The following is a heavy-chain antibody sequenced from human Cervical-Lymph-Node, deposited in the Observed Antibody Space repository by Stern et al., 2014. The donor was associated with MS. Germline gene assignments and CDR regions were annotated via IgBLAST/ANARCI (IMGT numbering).Heavy chain of an antibody. D-gene: IGHD2/OR15-2a*01. J-gene: IGHJ4*02. CDR2: IKQDGSEH. CDR1: GFTFNSYC. CDR3: ARGESTGY. V-gene: IGHV3-7*04. Sequence: EVQLVESGGGLVQPGGSLRLSCAASGFTFNSYCMTWVRQAPGKGLEWVAKIKQDGSEHYYVDSAKGRFTITSDNAKNLLIMHMHSLRAEDTAVYCCARGESTGYWGQGTLVTVSS.